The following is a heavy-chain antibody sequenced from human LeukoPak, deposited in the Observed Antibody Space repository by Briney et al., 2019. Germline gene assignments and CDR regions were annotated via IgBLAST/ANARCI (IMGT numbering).Heavy chain of an antibody. Sequence: ASVKVSCKASGYTFSGYYMHWVRQAPGQGLEWMGWINPKSGGTNEAQKFQGRVTMTRDTSISTAYMELSRLRSDDTAVYYCARDPLVYYYMDVWGKGTTVTVSS. CDR1: GYTFSGYY. V-gene: IGHV1-2*02. J-gene: IGHJ6*03. D-gene: IGHD6-6*01. CDR2: INPKSGGT. CDR3: ARDPLVYYYMDV.